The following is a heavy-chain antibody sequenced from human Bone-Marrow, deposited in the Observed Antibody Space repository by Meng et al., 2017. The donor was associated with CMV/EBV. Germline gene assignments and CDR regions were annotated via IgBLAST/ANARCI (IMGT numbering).Heavy chain of an antibody. Sequence: GGSLRLSCAASGFTFSSYSMNWVRQAPGKGLEWVSSISSSSSYIYYADSVKGRFTISRDNAKNSLYLQMNSLRAEDTAVYYCARDFDESGVEGIDAFDIWGQGTMVTVSS. CDR2: ISSSSSYI. CDR1: GFTFSSYS. CDR3: ARDFDESGVEGIDAFDI. J-gene: IGHJ3*02. V-gene: IGHV3-21*01. D-gene: IGHD2-8*01.